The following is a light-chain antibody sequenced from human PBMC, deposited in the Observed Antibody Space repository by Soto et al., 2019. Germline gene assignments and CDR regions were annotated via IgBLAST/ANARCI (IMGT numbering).Light chain of an antibody. V-gene: IGKV3-20*01. CDR3: QQHGSSPPWT. J-gene: IGKJ1*01. CDR1: QSISSSY. Sequence: VFTQSSCTLSLSTGERVTLSCRASQSISSSYFAWYQQKPGQAPRLLIYHTSSRATGIPDRFRGSGSGTDFTLTISRLEPEDFAVYYCQQHGSSPPWTFGQGTKVDIK. CDR2: HTS.